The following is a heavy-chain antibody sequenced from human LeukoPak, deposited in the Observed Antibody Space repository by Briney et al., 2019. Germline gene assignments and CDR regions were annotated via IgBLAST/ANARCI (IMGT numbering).Heavy chain of an antibody. D-gene: IGHD2-8*01. V-gene: IGHV4-61*08. CDR1: GASVSSGVYF. Sequence: SETLSLTCTVSGASVSSGVYFWSWVRQPPGKGLEWVGYMHHSGSTNYNPSLKSRVTISLDTSKDQFSLKLNSVTAADTAVYYCASLLSTWYIHYWGQGTLVTVSS. CDR2: MHHSGST. CDR3: ASLLSTWYIHY. J-gene: IGHJ4*02.